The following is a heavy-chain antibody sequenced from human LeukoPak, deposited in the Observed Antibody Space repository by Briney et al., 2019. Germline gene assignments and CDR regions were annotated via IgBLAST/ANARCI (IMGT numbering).Heavy chain of an antibody. J-gene: IGHJ4*02. V-gene: IGHV1-18*01. D-gene: IGHD2-2*01. CDR1: GYTFTSYG. CDR3: ARALGYCSSTSCYHAGDY. CDR2: ISAYNGNT. Sequence: ASVKVSCKASGYTFTSYGISWVRQAPGQGLEWMGWISAYNGNTNYAQKLQGRVTMTTDTSMSTAYMELRSLRSDDTAVYYCARALGYCSSTSCYHAGDYWGQGTLVTVSS.